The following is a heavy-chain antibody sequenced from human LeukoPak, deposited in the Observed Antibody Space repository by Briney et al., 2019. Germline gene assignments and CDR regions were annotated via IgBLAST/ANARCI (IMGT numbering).Heavy chain of an antibody. CDR1: GGSISSYY. J-gene: IGHJ4*02. CDR3: ARARDGYIFDY. Sequence: SETLSLTCTVSGGSISSYYWSWIRQPPGKGLEWIGYIYYSGSTNYNPFLKSRVTISVDTSKNQFSLKLSSVTAADTAVYYCARARDGYIFDYWGQGTLVTVSS. CDR2: IYYSGST. D-gene: IGHD5-24*01. V-gene: IGHV4-59*01.